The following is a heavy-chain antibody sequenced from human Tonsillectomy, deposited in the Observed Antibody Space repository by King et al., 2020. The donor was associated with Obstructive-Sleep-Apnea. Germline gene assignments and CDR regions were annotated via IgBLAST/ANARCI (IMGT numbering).Heavy chain of an antibody. CDR1: GYSIGSGYC. Sequence: VQLQESGPGLVKPSETLSLTCSVSGYSIGSGYCWGWIRQPPGKGLEWIGTICHGGSTFYNPSLKSRVTTSLDSPRNQFSLGLTSLTAADTAVYYCARVIGFRGYPRCDFDYWGQGILVTVSS. V-gene: IGHV4-38-2*02. CDR2: ICHGGST. D-gene: IGHD3-10*01. CDR3: ARVIGFRGYPRCDFDY. J-gene: IGHJ4*02.